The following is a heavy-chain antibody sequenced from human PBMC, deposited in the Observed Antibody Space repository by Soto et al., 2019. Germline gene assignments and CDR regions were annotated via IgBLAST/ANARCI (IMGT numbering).Heavy chain of an antibody. J-gene: IGHJ5*02. V-gene: IGHV1-69*13. CDR2: IIPIFGTA. CDR1: GGTFSSYA. Sequence: ASVKVSCKASGGTFSSYAISWVRQAPGQGLEWMGGIIPIFGTANYAQKFQGRVTITADESTSTAYMELSSLRSEDTAVYYCARDGAHCSSTSCYNWFDPWGQRTLVTGSS. D-gene: IGHD2-2*01. CDR3: ARDGAHCSSTSCYNWFDP.